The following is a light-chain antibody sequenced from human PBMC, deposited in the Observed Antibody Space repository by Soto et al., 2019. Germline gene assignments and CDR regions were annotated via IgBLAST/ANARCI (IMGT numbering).Light chain of an antibody. J-gene: IGKJ4*01. CDR3: QQYEDLPLT. Sequence: DIQMTQSPSSLSASVGDRVTITCQASQDISKFLNWYQLKPGKAPRLLIFDASSVETGVPSRFSGSGSGTHFTFTIDSLQAEDLATYYCQQYEDLPLTFVGGTTVEI. CDR2: DAS. CDR1: QDISKF. V-gene: IGKV1-33*01.